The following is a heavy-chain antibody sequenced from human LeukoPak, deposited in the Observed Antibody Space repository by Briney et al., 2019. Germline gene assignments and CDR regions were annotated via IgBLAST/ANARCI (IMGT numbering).Heavy chain of an antibody. CDR2: IYYKGNT. V-gene: IGHV4-59*08. Sequence: SETLSLTCGVSGGSIYSHHWGWIRQPPGKGLEWIGDIYYKGNTNYNPSLKSRVTISLDTSKNHLSLTLTSVVAADTAIYYCMRRDTGWNYSDYWGQGILVTVSS. D-gene: IGHD6-19*01. J-gene: IGHJ4*02. CDR3: MRRDTGWNYSDY. CDR1: GGSIYSHH.